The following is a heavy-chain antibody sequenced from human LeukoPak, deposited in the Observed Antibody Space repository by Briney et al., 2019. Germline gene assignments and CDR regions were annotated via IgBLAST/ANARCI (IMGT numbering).Heavy chain of an antibody. J-gene: IGHJ6*02. Sequence: SMKASCKASGGTFSSYAISWVRQAPGQGLGWMGRIIPILGIANYAQKFQGRVAITADKSTSTAYMELSSLRSEDTAVYYCARTAMGEIDYYYGMDVWGQGTTVTVSS. V-gene: IGHV1-69*04. CDR1: GGTFSSYA. D-gene: IGHD5-18*01. CDR3: ARTAMGEIDYYYGMDV. CDR2: IIPILGIA.